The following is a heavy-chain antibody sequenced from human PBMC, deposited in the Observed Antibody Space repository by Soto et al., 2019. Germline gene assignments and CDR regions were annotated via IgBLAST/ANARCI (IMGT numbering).Heavy chain of an antibody. D-gene: IGHD2-21*02. V-gene: IGHV4-30-4*01. CDR3: ARVYCGGDRSSFDF. CDR2: IFYSGFT. CDR1: GGSVSSGNYY. J-gene: IGHJ4*02. Sequence: PSETLSLTCTVSGGSVSSGNYYWSWIRQPPGKGLEWIGYIFYSGFTYNNPSLKSRVTMSVDTSKNQFSLNLTSVTVADTAVYYCARVYCGGDRSSFDFWGQGTLVTVSS.